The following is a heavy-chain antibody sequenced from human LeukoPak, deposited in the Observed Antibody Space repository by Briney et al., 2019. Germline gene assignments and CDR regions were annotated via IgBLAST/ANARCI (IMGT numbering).Heavy chain of an antibody. D-gene: IGHD2-2*01. V-gene: IGHV7-4-1*02. Sequence: ASVKVSFKSSGYTFTSYAMNWVRQAPGQGLEWMGWINTNTGNPTYAQGFTGRFVFSLDTSVSTAYLQISSLKAEDTAVYYCAREGGLYCSSTSCWDRFDPWGQGTLVTVSS. CDR2: INTNTGNP. CDR3: AREGGLYCSSTSCWDRFDP. J-gene: IGHJ5*02. CDR1: GYTFTSYA.